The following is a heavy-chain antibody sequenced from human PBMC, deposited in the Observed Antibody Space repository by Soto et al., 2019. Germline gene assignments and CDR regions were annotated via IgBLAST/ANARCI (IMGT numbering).Heavy chain of an antibody. CDR2: IRDKARGYTT. D-gene: IGHD2-21*02. V-gene: IGHV3-72*01. CDR3: TRLLAYCGGDCQSFAVDI. Sequence: EVQLVESGGGLVQPGGSLRLSCAASGFTFGDHFMEWVRQAPGKGPEWVGRIRDKARGYTTDYAASVKGRFTISRDDSKNSLYLQMSSLKPEDTALYYCTRLLAYCGGDCQSFAVDIWGQGTMVTVSS. CDR1: GFTFGDHF. J-gene: IGHJ3*02.